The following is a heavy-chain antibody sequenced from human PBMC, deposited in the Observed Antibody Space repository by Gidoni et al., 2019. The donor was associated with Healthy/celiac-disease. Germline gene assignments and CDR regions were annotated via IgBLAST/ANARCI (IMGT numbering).Heavy chain of an antibody. CDR3: AAGVGSGSYADAFDI. CDR1: GFTFTSSA. D-gene: IGHD1-26*01. Sequence: QMQLVQSGPEVKKPGTSVKVSCTASGFTFTSSAMQWVRQARGQRLEWIGGIVVGSGNTNYAQKFQERVTITRDMSTSTAYMELSSLRSEDTAVYYCAAGVGSGSYADAFDIWGQGTMVTVSS. J-gene: IGHJ3*02. CDR2: IVVGSGNT. V-gene: IGHV1-58*02.